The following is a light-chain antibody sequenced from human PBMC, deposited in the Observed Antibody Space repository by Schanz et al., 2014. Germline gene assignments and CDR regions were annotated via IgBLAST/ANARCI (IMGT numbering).Light chain of an antibody. J-gene: IGLJ3*02. CDR3: QTWGTGIQV. CDR1: SGHSTYA. V-gene: IGLV4-69*01. Sequence: QLVLTQSPSASASLGASVKLTCTLSSGHSTYAIAWHQQQAEKGPRFLMNLNSDGSHSKGDGIPDRFSGSSSGAERYLTSSSLQSEDEADYYCQTWGTGIQVFGGGTKLTVL. CDR2: LNSDGSH.